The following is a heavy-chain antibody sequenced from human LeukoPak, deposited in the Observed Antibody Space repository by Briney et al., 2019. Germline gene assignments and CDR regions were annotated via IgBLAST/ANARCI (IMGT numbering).Heavy chain of an antibody. D-gene: IGHD1-14*01. CDR2: ISSSSSYI. Sequence: GGSLRLSCAASGFTFSSYSMNWVRQAPGKGLEWVSSISSSSSYIYYADSVKGRFTISRDNAKNSLYLQTNSLRAEDTAVYYCARNRPAVYYYYMDVWGKGTTVTVSS. J-gene: IGHJ6*03. V-gene: IGHV3-21*04. CDR1: GFTFSSYS. CDR3: ARNRPAVYYYYMDV.